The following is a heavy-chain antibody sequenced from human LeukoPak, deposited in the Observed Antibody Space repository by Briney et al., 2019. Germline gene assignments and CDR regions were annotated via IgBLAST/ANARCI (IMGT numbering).Heavy chain of an antibody. CDR2: IYTSGST. CDR3: ARDRFGEQS. CDR1: GGSISSGSYY. D-gene: IGHD3-10*01. V-gene: IGHV4-61*02. J-gene: IGHJ5*02. Sequence: PSQTLSLTCTVSGGSISSGSYYWSWIRQPAGKGLEWIGRIYTSGSTNYNPSLKSRVTISVDTSKNQFSLNLSSVTAADTAVYYCARDRFGEQSWGQGTLVTVSS.